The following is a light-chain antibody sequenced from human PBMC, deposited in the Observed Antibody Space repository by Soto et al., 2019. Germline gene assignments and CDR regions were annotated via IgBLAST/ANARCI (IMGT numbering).Light chain of an antibody. V-gene: IGKV1-39*01. CDR3: QQGYSTIRT. CDR2: AAS. Sequence: IQMTQSPSSLSASVGDRVTITCRASQTIKNYLNWYQQKPGKAPKLLISAASSLQSGVPSRFSGSGSGTDFTLTINRLQAEDFATYYCQQGYSTIRTFGQGTKVDIK. CDR1: QTIKNY. J-gene: IGKJ1*01.